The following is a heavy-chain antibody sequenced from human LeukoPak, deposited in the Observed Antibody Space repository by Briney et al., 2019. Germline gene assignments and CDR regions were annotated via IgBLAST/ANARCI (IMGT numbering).Heavy chain of an antibody. CDR2: ISPNTGGT. CDR3: ARDFRITAAGKGYYYGMDV. D-gene: IGHD6-13*01. CDR1: GYTFTGYY. Sequence: ASVKVSCKAPGYTFTGYYMHWVRQAPGQGLEWMGWISPNTGGTNYAQKFQGRVTMTRDTSISTAYMELRRLRSDDTAVYYCARDFRITAAGKGYYYGMDVWGQGTTVTVSS. J-gene: IGHJ6*02. V-gene: IGHV1-2*02.